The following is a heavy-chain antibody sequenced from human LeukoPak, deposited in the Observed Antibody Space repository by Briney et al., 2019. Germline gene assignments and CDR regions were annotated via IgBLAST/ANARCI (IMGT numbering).Heavy chain of an antibody. D-gene: IGHD5-18*01. CDR2: ISSDGSNR. CDR1: GFTFSSHA. V-gene: IGHV3-30*01. J-gene: IGHJ4*02. CDR3: VLDTNGYFS. Sequence: GRSLRLSCSASGFTFSSHAMHWVRQAPGKGLDWVAVISSDGSNRYYADSVQGRLTISRDNSKNTLSLQMTALRDEDTAVYYCVLDTNGYFSWGQGTLVTVSS.